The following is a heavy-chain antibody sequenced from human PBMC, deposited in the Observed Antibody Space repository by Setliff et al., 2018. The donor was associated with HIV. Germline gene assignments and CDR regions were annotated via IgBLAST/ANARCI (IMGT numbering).Heavy chain of an antibody. J-gene: IGHJ4*02. D-gene: IGHD4-17*01. CDR2: IYYSGST. Sequence: SETLSLTCAVSGYSISSGYYWGWIRQPPGKGLEWIGYIYYSGSTTYNPSLRSRVTISIDTSKNQFSLNLRSVTAADTAVYYCARDPPGYGDSKDYWGQGKLVTVSS. CDR3: ARDPPGYGDSKDY. V-gene: IGHV4-38-2*02. CDR1: GYSISSGYY.